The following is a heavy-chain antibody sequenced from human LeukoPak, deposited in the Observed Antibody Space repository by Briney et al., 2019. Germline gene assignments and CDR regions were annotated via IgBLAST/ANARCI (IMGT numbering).Heavy chain of an antibody. CDR1: GYTFTSYG. Sequence: VASVKVSCKASGYTFTSYGIIWVRQAPGQGLEWMGWISAYNGNTNYAQKLQGRVTMTTDTSTSTAYMELRSLRSDDTAVYYCARDWGAAAGIFSSDYWGLGTLVTVSS. CDR2: ISAYNGNT. D-gene: IGHD6-13*01. V-gene: IGHV1-18*01. J-gene: IGHJ4*02. CDR3: ARDWGAAAGIFSSDY.